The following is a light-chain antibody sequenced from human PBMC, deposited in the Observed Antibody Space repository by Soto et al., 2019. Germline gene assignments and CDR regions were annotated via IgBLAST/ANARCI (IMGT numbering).Light chain of an antibody. Sequence: QSALTQPASVSGPPGQSITISCTGTSSDVGNYDYVSWYQQYPGKAPKLMIYAVGRRPSGVSNRFSGSKSGNTASLTISGLQAEDEADYYCTSYTPSSTYVFGTGTKLTVL. V-gene: IGLV2-14*03. CDR1: SSDVGNYDY. CDR3: TSYTPSSTYV. CDR2: AVG. J-gene: IGLJ1*01.